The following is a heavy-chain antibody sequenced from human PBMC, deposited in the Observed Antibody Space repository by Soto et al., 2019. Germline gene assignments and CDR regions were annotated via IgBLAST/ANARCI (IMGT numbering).Heavy chain of an antibody. J-gene: IGHJ5*02. CDR3: AIGYSYAPFDP. V-gene: IGHV3-13*01. CDR1: GFTFSGFD. Sequence: GGSLRLSCEASGFTFSGFDMHWVRQPTGKGLEWVSSIGTAGDTYYAVSVKGRFTISRDNSKNTLYLQMNSLRAEDTAVYYCAIGYSYAPFDPWGQGTLVTVSS. CDR2: IGTAGDT. D-gene: IGHD5-18*01.